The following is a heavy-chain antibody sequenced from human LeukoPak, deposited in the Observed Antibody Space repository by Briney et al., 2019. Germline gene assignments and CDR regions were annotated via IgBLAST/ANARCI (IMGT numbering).Heavy chain of an antibody. J-gene: IGHJ4*02. Sequence: GGSLRLSCAASGFTFSSYAMNWVRQAPGKGLERVSAISGRGGSTYYADSVQGRFTISRDNSKNTLYLLMNSLRGEDTAVYFCARAWGSYRYRNNYFDYWGQGTLVTVSS. CDR2: ISGRGGST. CDR3: ARAWGSYRYRNNYFDY. CDR1: GFTFSSYA. D-gene: IGHD3-16*02. V-gene: IGHV3-23*01.